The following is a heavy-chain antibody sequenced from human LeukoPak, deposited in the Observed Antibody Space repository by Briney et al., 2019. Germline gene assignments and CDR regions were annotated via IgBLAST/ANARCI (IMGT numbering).Heavy chain of an antibody. J-gene: IGHJ3*02. D-gene: IGHD2-15*01. V-gene: IGHV3-7*01. CDR3: ARDRLLVAARGDALDI. CDR2: IKQDGSEK. Sequence: GGSLRLSCAASGFTFSSYWMSWVRQAPGKGLEWVANIKQDGSEKYYVDSVKGRFTISRDNAKNSLYLQMNSLRAEDTAVYYRARDRLLVAARGDALDIWGQGTMVTVSS. CDR1: GFTFSSYW.